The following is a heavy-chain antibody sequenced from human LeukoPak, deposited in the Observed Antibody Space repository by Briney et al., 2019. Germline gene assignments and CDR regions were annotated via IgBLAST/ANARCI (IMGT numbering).Heavy chain of an antibody. CDR1: GYTFTSYG. J-gene: IGHJ4*02. D-gene: IGHD6-13*01. CDR2: ISAYNGNT. V-gene: IGHV1-18*01. Sequence: ASVKVSCKASGYTFTSYGISWVRQAPGQGLEWMGWISAYNGNTNYAQKLQGRVTMTTDTSTSTAYMELRSLRSDDTAVYYCARVSRSSLYSSSWYGSLDYWGQGTLVTVSS. CDR3: ARVSRSSLYSSSWYGSLDY.